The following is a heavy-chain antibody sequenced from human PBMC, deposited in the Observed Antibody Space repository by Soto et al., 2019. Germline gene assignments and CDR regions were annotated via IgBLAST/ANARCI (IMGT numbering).Heavy chain of an antibody. D-gene: IGHD3-22*01. V-gene: IGHV3-48*02. J-gene: IGHJ4*02. Sequence: EVQLVESGGGLVQPGGSLRLSCGASGFTFSNFHMNCVRQAPGKGLEWVSYISSSGSTTYYADSVKGRFTISRDNATNSLFMQMSSLRDEDTAVYYCARDAFDYDTTGYHSDYWGQGTLVTVSS. CDR1: GFTFSNFH. CDR3: ARDAFDYDTTGYHSDY. CDR2: ISSSGSTT.